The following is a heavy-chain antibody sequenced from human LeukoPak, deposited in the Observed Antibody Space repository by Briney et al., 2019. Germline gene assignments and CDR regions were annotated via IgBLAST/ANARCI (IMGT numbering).Heavy chain of an antibody. V-gene: IGHV3-9*03. D-gene: IGHD6-13*01. CDR2: ISWNSGSI. CDR1: GFTFDDYA. J-gene: IGHJ4*02. Sequence: TGRSLRLSCAASGFTFDDYAMHWVRQALGKGLEWVSGISWNSGSIGYADSVKGRFTISRDNAKNSLYLQMNSLRAEDMALYYCAKDHSSSWYGGGDFDYWGQGTLVTVSS. CDR3: AKDHSSSWYGGGDFDY.